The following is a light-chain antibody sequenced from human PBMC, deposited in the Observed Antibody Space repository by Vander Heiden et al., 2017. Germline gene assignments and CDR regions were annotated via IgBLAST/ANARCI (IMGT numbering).Light chain of an antibody. CDR2: AES. J-gene: IGKJ3*01. Sequence: DIQMTQSPSSLSAYVGDRITITCRASQDISHYLAWYQQKPGKSPKLLIYAESIWQSGVPSRFSGSGAGKELTLTISSRQHEDVASFYCQNYNNAPPITFGHGTKVYIK. CDR1: QDISHY. CDR3: QNYNNAPPIT. V-gene: IGKV1-27*01.